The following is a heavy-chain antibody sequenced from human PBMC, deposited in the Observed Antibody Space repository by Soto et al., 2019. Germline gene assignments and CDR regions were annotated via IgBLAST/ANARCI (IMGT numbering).Heavy chain of an antibody. J-gene: IGHJ5*02. Sequence: SETLYLTCAVYGGSFSDYCWSWIRQPPGKGLEWIGEINHSGGTNYNPSLKSRVTISVDTSKNQFSLKLTSVTAADTAVYYCARVPGYDSSGYFTWCDPGGQEPLV. CDR3: ARVPGYDSSGYFTWCDP. CDR2: INHSGGT. D-gene: IGHD3-22*01. V-gene: IGHV4-34*01. CDR1: GGSFSDYC.